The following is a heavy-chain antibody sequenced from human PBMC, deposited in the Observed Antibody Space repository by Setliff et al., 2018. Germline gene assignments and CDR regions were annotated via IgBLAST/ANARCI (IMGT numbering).Heavy chain of an antibody. V-gene: IGHV1-18*01. CDR1: GYTFTSYG. D-gene: IGHD4-17*01. CDR3: ARDGQWGYGGNSGAFDI. CDR2: ISAYNGNT. J-gene: IGHJ3*02. Sequence: ASVKVSCKASGYTFTSYGISWVRQAPGQGLEWMGWISAYNGNTNYAQKLQGRVTMTTDTSTSTAYMELRSLRSDDTAVYYCARDGQWGYGGNSGAFDICGQGTMVTVSS.